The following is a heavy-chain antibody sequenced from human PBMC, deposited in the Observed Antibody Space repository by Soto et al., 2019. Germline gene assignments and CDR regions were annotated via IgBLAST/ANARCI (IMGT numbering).Heavy chain of an antibody. J-gene: IGHJ6*03. CDR2: ISSSSSFI. V-gene: IGHV3-21*01. CDR3: ARDRVATVTTVYMDV. D-gene: IGHD4-17*01. Sequence: VQLVESGGGLVKPGGSLRLSCAASGFTFSSYNMNWVRQAPGKGLEWVSSISSSSSFIYYADSVRGRFTISRDNAKNSLFLQMNSLRAEDTAVYYCARDRVATVTTVYMDVWGKGTTVTVSS. CDR1: GFTFSSYN.